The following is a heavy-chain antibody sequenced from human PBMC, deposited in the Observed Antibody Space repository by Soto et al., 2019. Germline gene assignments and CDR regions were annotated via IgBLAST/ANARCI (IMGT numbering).Heavy chain of an antibody. CDR1: GGTFSSYT. J-gene: IGHJ4*02. D-gene: IGHD6-13*01. V-gene: IGHV1-69*08. CDR2: IIPILGIA. CDR3: ARDLMAAAGF. Sequence: QVQLVQSGAEVKKPGSSVKVSCKASGGTFSSYTISWVRQAPGQGIEWMGRIIPILGIANYAQKFQGRVTITADKSTSTAYMELSSLRSEDTAVYYCARDLMAAAGFWGQGTLVTVSS.